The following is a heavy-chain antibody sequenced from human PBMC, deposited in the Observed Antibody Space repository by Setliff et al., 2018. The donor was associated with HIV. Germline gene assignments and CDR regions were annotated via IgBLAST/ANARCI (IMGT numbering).Heavy chain of an antibody. CDR2: INHSGST. D-gene: IGHD4-17*01. V-gene: IGHV4-34*01. J-gene: IGHJ3*02. Sequence: SETLSLTCAVYGGSFSGYYWSWIRQPPGKGLEWIGEINHSGSTNYNPSLKSRVTISVDTSKNQFSLKLSSVTAADTAVYYCALGDYVQAFDIWGQGTMVTVSS. CDR3: ALGDYVQAFDI. CDR1: GGSFSGYY.